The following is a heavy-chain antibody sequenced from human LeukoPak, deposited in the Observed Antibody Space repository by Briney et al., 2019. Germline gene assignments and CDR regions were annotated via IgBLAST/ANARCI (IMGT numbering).Heavy chain of an antibody. CDR3: VKGRYGTGWDF. D-gene: IGHD3-10*01. CDR1: GFSFSTHN. Sequence: PGGSQRLSCSASGFSFSTHNMHWVRQAPGKGLEFVSGITSDGENTDYLDFVKGRFTITRDNSKNTLYLHMTSLRPEDTAVYFCVKGRYGTGWDFWGPGTLVIV. CDR2: ITSDGENT. J-gene: IGHJ4*02. V-gene: IGHV3-64D*06.